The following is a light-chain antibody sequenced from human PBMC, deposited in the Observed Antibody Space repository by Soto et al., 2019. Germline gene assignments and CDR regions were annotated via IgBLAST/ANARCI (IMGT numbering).Light chain of an antibody. CDR1: QSVGGY. Sequence: EIVLTQSPATLSLSPGERATLSCRASQSVGGYLAWYQQKPGQAPRPLIYGASSRATGIPDRFSGSGSGTDFTLTISRLEPEDFAVYYCQQYGSSPPITFGQGTRLEI. CDR2: GAS. CDR3: QQYGSSPPIT. J-gene: IGKJ5*01. V-gene: IGKV3-20*01.